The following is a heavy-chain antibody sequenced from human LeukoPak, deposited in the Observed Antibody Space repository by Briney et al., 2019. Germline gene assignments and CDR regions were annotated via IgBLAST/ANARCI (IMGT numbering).Heavy chain of an antibody. CDR3: ARDVVSVNVIRGVFSNNHYMDV. Sequence: ASVKVSCKASGYTFFNYGINWVRQAPGRGLEWMGWISTYKGKTKYTQRLQDRVTMTTDTSTSTVYMELRSLRFDDTAVYYCARDVVSVNVIRGVFSNNHYMDVWGKGTTVTVSS. V-gene: IGHV1-18*01. CDR1: GYTFFNYG. CDR2: ISTYKGKT. J-gene: IGHJ6*03. D-gene: IGHD3-10*01.